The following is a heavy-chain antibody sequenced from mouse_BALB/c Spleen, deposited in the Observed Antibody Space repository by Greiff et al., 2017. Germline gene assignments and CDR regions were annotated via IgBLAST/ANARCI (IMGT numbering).Heavy chain of an antibody. CDR1: GYTFTSYV. CDR2: INPYNDGT. V-gene: IGHV1-14*01. Sequence: EVQLQQSGPELVKPGASVKMSCKASGYTFTSYVMHWVKQKPGQGLEWIGYINPYNDGTKYNEKFKGKATLTSDKSSSTAYMELSSLTSEDSAVYYCARSKETKLTGTGFDYWGQGTTLTVSS. J-gene: IGHJ2*01. D-gene: IGHD4-1*01. CDR3: ARSKETKLTGTGFDY.